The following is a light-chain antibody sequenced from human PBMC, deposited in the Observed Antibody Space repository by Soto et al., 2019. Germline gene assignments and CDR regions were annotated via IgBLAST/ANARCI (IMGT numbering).Light chain of an antibody. Sequence: EIVLTQSPATLSLYPGERATLSCGASQSVSSSYLAWYQQKPGLAPRRLIYDASSRATGIPDRFSGSGSGTDFSLTISRLEPEDFEVDYCDQYCSSPYTCGQGTKLEIK. V-gene: IGKV3D-20*01. CDR1: QSVSSSY. CDR3: DQYCSSPYT. CDR2: DAS. J-gene: IGKJ2*01.